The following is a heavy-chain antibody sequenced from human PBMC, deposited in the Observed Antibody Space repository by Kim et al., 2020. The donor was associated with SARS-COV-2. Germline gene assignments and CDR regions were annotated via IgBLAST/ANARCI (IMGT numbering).Heavy chain of an antibody. J-gene: IGHJ4*02. CDR1: GFTFSSYW. CDR3: ARGATIY. V-gene: IGHV3-7*01. Sequence: GGSLRLSCAASGFTFSSYWMTWVRQAPGKGLEWVANLNQDGSARYYVDSVKGRFTISRDNAKNSLYLQMNSLRAEDTAMYYCARGATIYWGQGTLVTVSS. CDR2: LNQDGSAR. D-gene: IGHD5-12*01.